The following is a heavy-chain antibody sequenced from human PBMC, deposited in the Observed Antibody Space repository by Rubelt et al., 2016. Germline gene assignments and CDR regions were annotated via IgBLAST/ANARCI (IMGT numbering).Heavy chain of an antibody. Sequence: QVQLVESGGGVVQPGRSLRLSCAASGLTFSSYGMHWVRQAPGKGLEWVAVIWYDGSNKYYADSVKGRFTISRENAKKTGCRQMNSLRAEVTAVYYGARGYSSGYYYYGMDVWGQGTTVTVSS. CDR1: GLTFSSYG. CDR3: ARGYSSGYYYYGMDV. V-gene: IGHV3-33*01. J-gene: IGHJ6*02. D-gene: IGHD6-19*01. CDR2: IWYDGSNK.